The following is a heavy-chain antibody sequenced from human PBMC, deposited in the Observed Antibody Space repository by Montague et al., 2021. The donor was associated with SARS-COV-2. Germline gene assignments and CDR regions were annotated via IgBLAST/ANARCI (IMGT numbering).Heavy chain of an antibody. Sequence: SLRLSCAASGFTFDDYAMHWVRQAPGKGLEWVSGISWNSGSIGYADSVKGRFTISRDNAKNSLYLQMNSLRAEDTAVYYCARAHSGSYYSEFDYWGQGTLVTVSS. CDR2: ISWNSGSI. D-gene: IGHD1-26*01. CDR1: GFTFDDYA. CDR3: ARAHSGSYYSEFDY. J-gene: IGHJ4*02. V-gene: IGHV3-9*01.